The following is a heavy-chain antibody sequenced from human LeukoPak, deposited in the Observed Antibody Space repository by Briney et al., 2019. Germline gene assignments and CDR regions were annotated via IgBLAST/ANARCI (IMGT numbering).Heavy chain of an antibody. D-gene: IGHD1-26*01. J-gene: IGHJ6*02. V-gene: IGHV3-23*01. CDR1: GFTFSDYY. Sequence: GGSPRLSCAASGFTFSDYYMSWVRQAPGKGLEWVSAISGSGGSTYYADSVKGRFTISRDNSKNTLCLQMNSLRAEDTAVYYCAKVVGATTDYYYGMDVWGQGTTVTVSS. CDR2: ISGSGGST. CDR3: AKVVGATTDYYYGMDV.